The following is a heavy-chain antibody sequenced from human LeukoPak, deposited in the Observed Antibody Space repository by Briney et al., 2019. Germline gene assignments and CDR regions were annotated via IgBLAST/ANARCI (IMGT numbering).Heavy chain of an antibody. V-gene: IGHV3-48*03. J-gene: IGHJ3*02. CDR3: AREAWDAFDI. CDR2: ISSSGRTI. Sequence: PGGSLRLSCAASGFTFSSYEMHWVRQAPGMGLEWVSCISSSGRTIYYADSVRGRFTISRDNAKNSLYLQMNGLRAEDTATYYCAREAWDAFDIWGRGTRVTVSS. CDR1: GFTFSSYE.